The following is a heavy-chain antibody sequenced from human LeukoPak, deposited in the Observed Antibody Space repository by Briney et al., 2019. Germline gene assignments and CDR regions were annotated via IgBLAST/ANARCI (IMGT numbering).Heavy chain of an antibody. Sequence: GASVKVSCKASGYSFTNFGISWVRQAPGQGLEWMGWISAYNGNTNYAQKLQGRVTMTTDTSTSTAYMELRSLRSDDTAVYYCARAVSSSSFYYYYYMDVWGKGTTVTVSS. J-gene: IGHJ6*03. D-gene: IGHD6-6*01. V-gene: IGHV1-18*01. CDR2: ISAYNGNT. CDR3: ARAVSSSSFYYYYYMDV. CDR1: GYSFTNFG.